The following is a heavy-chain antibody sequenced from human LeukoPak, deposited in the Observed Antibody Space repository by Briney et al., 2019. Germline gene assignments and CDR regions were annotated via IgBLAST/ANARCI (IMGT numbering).Heavy chain of an antibody. CDR1: GGSLSRGGYY. D-gene: IGHD6-13*01. CDR3: ATISSSWSDAGFFYYYGMHL. J-gene: IGHJ6*04. CDR2: IYYSGST. Sequence: SETLSLTCTVSGGSLSRGGYYWSWVRQHPGTGLEWIGNIYYSGSTYYNPSLKSRVTILVDTSKNQFSLKLSSVTAADTAVYYCATISSSWSDAGFFYYYGMHLWGKGPMVTVSS. V-gene: IGHV4-31*03.